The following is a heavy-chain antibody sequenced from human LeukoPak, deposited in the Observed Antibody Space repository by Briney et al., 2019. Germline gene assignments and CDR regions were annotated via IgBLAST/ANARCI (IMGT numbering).Heavy chain of an antibody. J-gene: IGHJ4*01. CDR2: INHSGST. Sequence: SETLSLTCAVYGGSFSGYYWSWIRQPPGKGLEWIGEINHSGSTNYNPSLKSRVTISVDTSKNQFSLKLSSVTAADTAVYYCARGLRDTAKATFDYWGQGTLVNVSS. CDR3: ARGLRDTAKATFDY. CDR1: GGSFSGYY. D-gene: IGHD5-18*01. V-gene: IGHV4-34*01.